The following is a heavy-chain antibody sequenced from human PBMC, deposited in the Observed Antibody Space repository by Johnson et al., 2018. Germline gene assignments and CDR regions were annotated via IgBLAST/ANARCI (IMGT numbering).Heavy chain of an antibody. CDR2: IRSKAYGGTT. D-gene: IGHD4-17*01. J-gene: IGHJ3*01. CDR1: GFTFGDYA. CDR3: TSGSYGHAFAF. Sequence: VQLVQSGGGLVQPGGSLRLSCAASGFTFGDYAMTWFRQAPGKGLEWVGFIRSKAYGGTTEYAASVKGRFTISRDDSKSIAYLQMNSLKTEDTAVYYCTSGSYGHAFAFWGQGTMVTVSS. V-gene: IGHV3-49*03.